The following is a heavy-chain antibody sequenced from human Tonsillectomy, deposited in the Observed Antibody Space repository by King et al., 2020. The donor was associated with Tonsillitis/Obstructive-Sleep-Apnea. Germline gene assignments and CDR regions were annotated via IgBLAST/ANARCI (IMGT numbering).Heavy chain of an antibody. J-gene: IGHJ5*02. CDR2: INPNSGGS. V-gene: IGHV1-2*02. Sequence: VQLVESGAEVKKPGASVKVSCKASGYTFTGYYIHWVRQAPGQGLEWMGWINPNSGGSNYAQKFQARVTMTRDTSISTAYMELGRLRSDGTAVYYCARDPRYCSSTGCPRNWFDPWGQGTLVTVSS. CDR1: GYTFTGYY. CDR3: ARDPRYCSSTGCPRNWFDP. D-gene: IGHD2-2*01.